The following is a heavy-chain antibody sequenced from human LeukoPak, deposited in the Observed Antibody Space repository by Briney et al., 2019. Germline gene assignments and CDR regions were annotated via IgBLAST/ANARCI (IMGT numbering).Heavy chain of an antibody. CDR3: ARTDYEMSFFQH. J-gene: IGHJ1*01. V-gene: IGHV1-2*02. CDR1: GYTFTGYY. CDR2: INPNSGGT. D-gene: IGHD4-17*01. Sequence: GASVKVSCKASGYTFTGYYMHWVRQAPVQGLEWRGWINPNSGGTNYAQKFQGRVTMTRNTSISTAYMELSRLRSDDTAVYYCARTDYEMSFFQHWGQGTLVTVSS.